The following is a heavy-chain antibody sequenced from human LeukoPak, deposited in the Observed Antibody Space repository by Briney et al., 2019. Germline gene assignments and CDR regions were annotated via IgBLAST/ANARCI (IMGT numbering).Heavy chain of an antibody. J-gene: IGHJ3*01. D-gene: IGHD2-21*02. CDR2: IHYTGST. CDR1: GGSISTYY. CDR3: SRRDVVVTTAHDAFDV. V-gene: IGHV4-59*08. Sequence: PSVTLSFTCTVSGGSISTYYWNWLRQPPGKGLEWIGNIHYTGSTKYNPSFKSRVNISVDTSKNQLSLKLRSVTAADTAVDYCSRRDVVVTTAHDAFDVWGQGTMVTVSS.